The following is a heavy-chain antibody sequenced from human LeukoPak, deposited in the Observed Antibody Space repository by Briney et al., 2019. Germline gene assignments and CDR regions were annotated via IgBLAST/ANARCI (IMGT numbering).Heavy chain of an antibody. D-gene: IGHD4/OR15-4a*01. CDR3: AHRRTLQDGAGFGH. V-gene: IGHV2-5*02. Sequence: SGPTLVKPTQTLTLTCSFSGFSLSTDKVGVGWIRQRPGQALEFVALIYWDNDKRYSSSLKRRLTITKDTSKNQVVLTMTNMDPVDTATYYCAHRRTLQDGAGFGHWGQGILVNVSS. J-gene: IGHJ5*02. CDR1: GFSLSTDKVG. CDR2: IYWDNDK.